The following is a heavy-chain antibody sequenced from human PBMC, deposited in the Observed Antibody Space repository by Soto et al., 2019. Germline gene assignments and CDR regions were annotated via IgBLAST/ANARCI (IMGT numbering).Heavy chain of an antibody. J-gene: IGHJ4*02. CDR3: ARSATVGVAVAGDY. Sequence: SVKVSCKASGGTFSSYTISWVRQAPGQGLEWMGRIIPILGIANYAQKFQGRVTITADKSTSTAYMELSSLRSEVTAVYYCARSATVGVAVAGDYWGQGTLVTVSS. V-gene: IGHV1-69*02. D-gene: IGHD6-19*01. CDR1: GGTFSSYT. CDR2: IIPILGIA.